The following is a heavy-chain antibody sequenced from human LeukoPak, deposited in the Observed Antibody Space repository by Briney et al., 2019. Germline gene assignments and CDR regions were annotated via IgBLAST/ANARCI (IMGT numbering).Heavy chain of an antibody. Sequence: PSETLSLTCTVSGGSISSYYWSGIRQPPGKGLEWIGYIYYSGSTNYNPSLKSRVTISVDTSKNQFSLKLSSVTAADTAVYYCARGGGSSDYSYYGMDVWGQGTTVTVSS. J-gene: IGHJ6*02. D-gene: IGHD6-13*01. CDR1: GGSISSYY. CDR2: IYYSGST. CDR3: ARGGGSSDYSYYGMDV. V-gene: IGHV4-59*01.